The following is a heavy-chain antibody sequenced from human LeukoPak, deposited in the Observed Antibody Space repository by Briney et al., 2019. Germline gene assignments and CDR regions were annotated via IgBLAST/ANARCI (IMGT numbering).Heavy chain of an antibody. J-gene: IGHJ6*02. V-gene: IGHV4-31*03. CDR2: IYYSGST. CDR1: GGSISSGGYY. CDR3: ARDIPMVRRVIMRGSGMDV. Sequence: SQTLSLTCTVSGGSISSGGYYWSWIRQHPGKGLEWIGYIYYSGSTYYNPSLKSRVTISVDTSKNQFSLKLSSVTAADTAVYYCARDIPMVRRVIMRGSGMDVWGQGTTVTVSS. D-gene: IGHD3-10*01.